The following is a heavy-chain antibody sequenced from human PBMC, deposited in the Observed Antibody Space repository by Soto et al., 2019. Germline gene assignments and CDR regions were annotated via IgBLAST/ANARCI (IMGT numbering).Heavy chain of an antibody. Sequence: QITLKESGPTLVKPTQTLTLTCTFSGFSLSSTRVAVGWIRQPPGKALEWLALIYWDEDKRYSPFLKSRLTITKDTPNNPVFLTMTNMDPVDTATYYCAHSVVAGLGYYFDYWGQGTLVTVSS. V-gene: IGHV2-5*02. J-gene: IGHJ4*02. CDR3: AHSVVAGLGYYFDY. CDR1: GFSLSSTRVA. D-gene: IGHD6-19*01. CDR2: IYWDEDK.